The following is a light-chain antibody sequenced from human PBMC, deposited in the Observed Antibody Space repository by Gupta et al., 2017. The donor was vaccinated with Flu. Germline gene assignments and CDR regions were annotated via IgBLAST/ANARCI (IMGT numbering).Light chain of an antibody. J-gene: IGKJ4*01. CDR3: QQYYSYTT. CDR1: QGISSY. V-gene: IGKV1-8*01. CDR2: AAS. Sequence: SPSSLSASTGDRVTITCRASQGISSYLAWYQQKPGKAPKLLIYAASTWQSGVSSRFSGSGSGTDFTLTISCLQSEDFATYYCQQYYSYTTFGGGTKVEIK.